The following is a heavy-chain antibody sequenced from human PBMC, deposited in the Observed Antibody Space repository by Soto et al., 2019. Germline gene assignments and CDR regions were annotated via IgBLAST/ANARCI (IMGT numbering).Heavy chain of an antibody. V-gene: IGHV4-59*01. CDR3: ARGGFPQYYDFWSGYPSPYYFDY. CDR1: GGSISSYY. CDR2: IYYSGST. D-gene: IGHD3-3*01. Sequence: SETLSLTCTVSGGSISSYYRSWIRQPPGKGLEWIGYIYYSGSTNYNPSLKSRVTISVDTSKNQFSLKLSSVTAADTAVYYCARGGFPQYYDFWSGYPSPYYFDYWGQGTLVTVSS. J-gene: IGHJ4*02.